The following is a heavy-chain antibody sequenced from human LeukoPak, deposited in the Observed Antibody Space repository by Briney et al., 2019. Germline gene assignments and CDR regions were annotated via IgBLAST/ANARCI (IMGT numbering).Heavy chain of an antibody. CDR2: ITASGTAM. CDR3: ARSGSYRFDY. V-gene: IGHV3-48*02. J-gene: IGHJ4*02. Sequence: PGGSLRLSCAASGFTFSSYSMNWVRQAPGKGLEWVSHITASGTAMFYPDSVKGRFTISRDHAKNSLYLQMNSLSDEDTAVYYCARSGSYRFDYWGQGTLNTVSS. D-gene: IGHD1-26*01. CDR1: GFTFSSYS.